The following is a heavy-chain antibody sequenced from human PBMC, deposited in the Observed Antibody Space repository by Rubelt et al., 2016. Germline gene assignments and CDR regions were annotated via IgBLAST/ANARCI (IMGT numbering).Heavy chain of an antibody. CDR1: GGSIRSSRYY. CDR3: ARVNIVVVPSANFDY. J-gene: IGHJ4*02. Sequence: QLQLQESGPGLVKPSETLSLTCTVSGGSIRSSRYYWGWIRQPPGKGLEWIGSIYYSGITYYNPSLKSRVTISVDTSKNQFSLKLSSVTAADTAVYYCARVNIVVVPSANFDYWGQGTLVTVSS. D-gene: IGHD2-2*01. V-gene: IGHV4-39*07. CDR2: IYYSGIT.